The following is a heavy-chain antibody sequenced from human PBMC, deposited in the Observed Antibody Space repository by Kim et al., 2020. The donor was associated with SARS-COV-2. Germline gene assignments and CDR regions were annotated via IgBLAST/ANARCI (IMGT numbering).Heavy chain of an antibody. CDR3: ARDPSVVLDCSGTSCSSSKTNWFEP. D-gene: IGHD2-15*01. CDR1: GYTFISYA. V-gene: IGHV1-18*01. CDR2: ISGQNGNT. J-gene: IGHJ5*02. Sequence: ASVKVSCKASGYTFISYAISWVRQAPGQGLEWMGWISGQNGNTKYAEKIQGRVTMTTDPSASTAYMELRNLRSDDTAVYYCARDPSVVLDCSGTSCSSSKTNWFEPWGQGTLVTVSS.